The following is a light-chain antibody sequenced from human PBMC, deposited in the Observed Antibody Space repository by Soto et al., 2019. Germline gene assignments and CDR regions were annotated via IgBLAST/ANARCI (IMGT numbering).Light chain of an antibody. Sequence: DIQMTQSPSTLSASVGDRVTITCRASQSISIWLAWYQQKPGKAPKLLMYKASILQSGVPSRFSGSGSGTEFTLTISSLQPDDVATYYCQQYDTYTGAFGQGTKVEIK. CDR2: KAS. J-gene: IGKJ1*01. CDR1: QSISIW. V-gene: IGKV1-5*03. CDR3: QQYDTYTGA.